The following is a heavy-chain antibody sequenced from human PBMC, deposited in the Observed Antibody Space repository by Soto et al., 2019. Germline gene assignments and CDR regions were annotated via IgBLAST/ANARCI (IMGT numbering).Heavy chain of an antibody. CDR3: ARVPFSSSWYGVDY. CDR2: INVYNGNT. D-gene: IGHD6-13*01. CDR1: GYTFTSFG. V-gene: IGHV1-18*01. J-gene: IGHJ4*02. Sequence: QVQLVQSGTEVKKPGASVKVSCKASGYTFTSFGIGWVRQAPGQGLEWMGWINVYNGNTYYLQKLQGRVTMTTDTSTSTTYMEMRSLRSDDTAVYYCARVPFSSSWYGVDYWGQGTLITVPS.